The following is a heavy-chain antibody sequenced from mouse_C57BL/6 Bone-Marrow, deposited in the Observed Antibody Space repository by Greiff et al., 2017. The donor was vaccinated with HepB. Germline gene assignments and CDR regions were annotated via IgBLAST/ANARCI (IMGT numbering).Heavy chain of an antibody. CDR1: GYTFTSYT. CDR3: ARRGLLLRGLFDY. CDR2: INPSSGYT. V-gene: IGHV1-4*01. Sequence: VQLQQSGAELARPGASVKMSCKASGYTFTSYTMHWVKQRPGQGLEWIGYINPSSGYTKYNQKFKDKATLTVDKSSSTAYMQLSSLTSEDSAVYYCARRGLLLRGLFDYWGQGTTLTVSS. D-gene: IGHD1-1*01. J-gene: IGHJ2*01.